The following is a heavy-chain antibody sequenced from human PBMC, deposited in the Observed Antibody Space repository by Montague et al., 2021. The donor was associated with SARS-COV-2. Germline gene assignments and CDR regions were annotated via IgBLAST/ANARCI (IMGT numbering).Heavy chain of an antibody. Sequence: SETLSLTCTVSGGSISCSSYYWGWIRQPPGKGLEWIGSIYYSGSTYYNPSLRSRITISVDTSKDQFSLKLSSVTAADTAVYYCARVGRQQLVRLSGMDVWGPGTTVTVSS. CDR2: IYYSGST. V-gene: IGHV4-39*07. J-gene: IGHJ6*02. D-gene: IGHD6-13*01. CDR1: GGSISCSSYY. CDR3: ARVGRQQLVRLSGMDV.